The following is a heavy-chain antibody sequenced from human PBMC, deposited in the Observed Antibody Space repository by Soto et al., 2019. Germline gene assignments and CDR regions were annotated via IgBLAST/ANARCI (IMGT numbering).Heavy chain of an antibody. CDR2: IYPGDSDT. CDR1: GYSFTSYW. J-gene: IGHJ6*02. D-gene: IGHD2-2*01. CDR3: ARLEYARLYYYCGMDV. V-gene: IGHV5-51*01. Sequence: GESLKISCKGSGYSFTSYWIGWVRQMPGKGLEWMGIIYPGDSDTRYSPSFQGQVTISADKSISTAYLQWSSLKASDTAMYYCARLEYARLYYYCGMDVWGQGTTVTVSS.